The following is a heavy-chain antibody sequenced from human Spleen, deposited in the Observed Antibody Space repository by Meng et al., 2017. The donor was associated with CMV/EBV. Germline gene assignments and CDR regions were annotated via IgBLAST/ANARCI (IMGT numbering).Heavy chain of an antibody. Sequence: TFTSYGISWVRQAPGQGLEWMGGIIPVFGTANYAQKFQGRVTITTDESTSTAYMELSSLRSEDTAVYYCARGHDYDSSGYYYDCDYWGQGTLVTVSS. D-gene: IGHD3-22*01. J-gene: IGHJ4*02. CDR3: ARGHDYDSSGYYYDCDY. CDR1: TFTSYG. V-gene: IGHV1-69*05. CDR2: IIPVFGTA.